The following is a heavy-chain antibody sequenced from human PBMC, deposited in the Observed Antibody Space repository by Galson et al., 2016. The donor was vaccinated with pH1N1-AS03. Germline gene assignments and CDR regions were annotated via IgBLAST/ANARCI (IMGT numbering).Heavy chain of an antibody. CDR1: EFTFSSYV. D-gene: IGHD3-22*01. J-gene: IGHJ4*02. CDR2: ISNDGGHK. CDR3: ARDQDYYESSGYYDY. Sequence: SLRLSCAASEFTFSSYVMHWVRQAPGKGLEWVAVISNDGGHKFYADSVKGRFTISRDNSKNTLYLQMNSLRADDTAVYYCARDQDYYESSGYYDYWGQGTLVTVSS. V-gene: IGHV3-30*04.